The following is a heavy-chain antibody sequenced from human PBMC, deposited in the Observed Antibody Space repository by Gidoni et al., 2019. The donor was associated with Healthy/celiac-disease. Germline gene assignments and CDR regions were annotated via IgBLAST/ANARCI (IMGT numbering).Heavy chain of an antibody. CDR2: ISSNGGST. D-gene: IGHD3-3*01. CDR1: GFTFSSYA. V-gene: IGHV3-64*01. Sequence: EVQLVESGGGLVQPGGSMRLSCAASGFTFSSYAMHWVRQAPGKGLEYVSAISSNGGSTYYANSVKGRFTISRDNSKNTLYLQMGSLRAEDMAVYYCARSLYDFWSGYPEWGQGTMVTVSS. CDR3: ARSLYDFWSGYPE. J-gene: IGHJ3*01.